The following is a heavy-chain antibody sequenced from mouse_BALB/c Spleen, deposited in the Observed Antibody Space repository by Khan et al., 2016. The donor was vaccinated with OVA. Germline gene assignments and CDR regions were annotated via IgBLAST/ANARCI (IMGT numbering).Heavy chain of an antibody. CDR2: ISYSGRT. CDR1: AYSITSDYA. J-gene: IGHJ2*01. V-gene: IGHV3-2*02. CDR3: ARSLTITTVVATDFDY. Sequence: EVQLQESGPGLVKPSQSLSLTCTVTAYSITSDYAWNWIRQFPGNKLEWMGYISYSGRTSYNPSLKSRISITRDTSKNQFFLQLNSVTTEDTATYYCARSLTITTVVATDFDYWCQGTTLTVSS. D-gene: IGHD1-1*01.